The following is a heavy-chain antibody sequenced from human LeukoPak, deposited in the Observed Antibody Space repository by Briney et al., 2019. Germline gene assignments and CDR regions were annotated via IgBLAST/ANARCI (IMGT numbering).Heavy chain of an antibody. CDR3: AAAGYSSGWYNIDY. J-gene: IGHJ4*02. D-gene: IGHD6-19*01. CDR2: IWYDGSNK. CDR1: GFTFSSYG. Sequence: PGRSLRLSCAASGFTFSSYGMHWVRQAPGKGLEWVAVIWYDGSNKYYADSVKGRFTISRDNSKNTLYLQINSLRAEDTAVYYCAAAGYSSGWYNIDYWGQGTLVTVSS. V-gene: IGHV3-33*01.